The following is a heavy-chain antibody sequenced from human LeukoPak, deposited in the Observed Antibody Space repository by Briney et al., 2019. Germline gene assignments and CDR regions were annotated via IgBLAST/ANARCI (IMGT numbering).Heavy chain of an antibody. J-gene: IGHJ3*02. Sequence: GGSLRLSCAASGFTFSSCGMHWVRQAPGKGLEWVAFIRYDGSNKYYADSVKGRFTISRDNSKNTLYLQMNSLRAEDTAVYYCAKDRTHGNTDAFDIWGQGTMVTVSS. V-gene: IGHV3-30*02. D-gene: IGHD2-2*01. CDR3: AKDRTHGNTDAFDI. CDR2: IRYDGSNK. CDR1: GFTFSSCG.